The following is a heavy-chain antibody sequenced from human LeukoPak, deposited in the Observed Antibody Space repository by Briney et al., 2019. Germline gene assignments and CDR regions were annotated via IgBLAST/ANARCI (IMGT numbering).Heavy chain of an antibody. CDR1: GFTFSSYS. J-gene: IGHJ4*02. CDR3: ARGSSGWPNYFDY. CDR2: ISSSSSYI. D-gene: IGHD6-19*01. Sequence: GGSLRLSCAASGFTFSSYSMNWVRQAPGKGLEWVSSISSSSSYIYYADSVKGRFTISRDNAKNSLYLQMNSLRAEDTAVYYCARGSSGWPNYFDYWGQGTLVTVSS. V-gene: IGHV3-21*01.